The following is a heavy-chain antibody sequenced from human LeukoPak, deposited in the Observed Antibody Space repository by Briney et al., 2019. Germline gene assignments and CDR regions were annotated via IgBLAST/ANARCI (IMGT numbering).Heavy chain of an antibody. V-gene: IGHV3-23*01. J-gene: IGHJ4*02. Sequence: GGSLRLSCAASGFTFSSYAMNWVRQAPGKGLEWLSAISGSGGGTYYADSVKGRFTISRDNSKNTLYLQMNSLRAEDTAVYYCAKETSRMTSVTSPLGYWGQGTLVTVSS. CDR1: GFTFSSYA. CDR2: ISGSGGGT. CDR3: AKETSRMTSVTSPLGY. D-gene: IGHD4-17*01.